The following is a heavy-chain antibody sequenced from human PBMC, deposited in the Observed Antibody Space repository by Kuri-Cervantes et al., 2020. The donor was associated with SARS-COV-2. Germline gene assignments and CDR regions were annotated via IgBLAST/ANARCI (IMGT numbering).Heavy chain of an antibody. CDR3: ASPRGTYYYDSSGYYSFDY. Sequence: SETLSLTCTVSGGSISNYYWAWIRRPPGKGLEWIGYIYYSGSINYNPSLKSRVTISVDTSKNQFSLKLSSVTAADTAVYYCASPRGTYYYDSSGYYSFDYWGQGTLVTVSS. CDR1: GGSISNYY. V-gene: IGHV4-59*01. J-gene: IGHJ4*02. D-gene: IGHD3-22*01. CDR2: IYYSGSI.